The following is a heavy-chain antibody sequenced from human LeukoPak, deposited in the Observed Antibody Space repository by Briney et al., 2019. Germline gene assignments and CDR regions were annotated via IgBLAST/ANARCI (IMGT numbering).Heavy chain of an antibody. CDR3: ARIIVGAIIGQEYYFDY. D-gene: IGHD1-26*01. V-gene: IGHV3-53*01. CDR1: GFTVSRNY. CDR2: SYSGGST. Sequence: GGSLRLSCAASGFTVSRNYMSGVRQAPGKGLEGVSVSYSGGSTYYADSVQGRWPISRDNCENPLYLQMNSLRAEDTAVYYCARIIVGAIIGQEYYFDYWGQGTLVTVSS. J-gene: IGHJ4*02.